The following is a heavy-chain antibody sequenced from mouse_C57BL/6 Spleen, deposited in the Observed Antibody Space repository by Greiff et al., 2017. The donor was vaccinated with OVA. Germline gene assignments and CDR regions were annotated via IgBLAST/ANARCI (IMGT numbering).Heavy chain of an antibody. CDR1: GFTFSDYG. V-gene: IGHV5-17*01. CDR3: ARRAGRYYYAMDY. J-gene: IGHJ4*01. CDR2: ISSGSSTI. Sequence: EVKLEESGGGLVKPGGSLKLSCAASGFTFSDYGMHWVRQAPEKGLEWVAYISSGSSTIYYADTVKGRFTISRDNAKNTLFLQMTSLRSEDTAMYYCARRAGRYYYAMDYWGQGTSVTVSS. D-gene: IGHD3-3*01.